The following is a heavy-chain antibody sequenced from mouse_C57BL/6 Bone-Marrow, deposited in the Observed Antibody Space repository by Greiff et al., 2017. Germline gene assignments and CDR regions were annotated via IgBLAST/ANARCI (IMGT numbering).Heavy chain of an antibody. CDR3: AIPSRVTSALDC. J-gene: IGHJ4*01. D-gene: IGHD2-12*01. CDR1: GYTFTSYW. V-gene: IGHV1-74*01. Sequence: VQLQQPGAELVKPGASVKVSCKASGYTFTSYWMHWVKQRPGQGLEWIGRIHPSDSDTNYNQKFKGKVTLNVDKSSSKAYMQLSSLTSEDSAVYYCAIPSRVTSALDCWGKGTSVTVSS. CDR2: IHPSDSDT.